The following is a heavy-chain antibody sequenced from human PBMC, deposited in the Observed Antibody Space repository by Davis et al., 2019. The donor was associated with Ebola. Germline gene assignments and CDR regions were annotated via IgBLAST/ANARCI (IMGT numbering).Heavy chain of an antibody. V-gene: IGHV3-21*01. CDR2: ISSYSDYI. CDR3: AKAFFTTHPWFDY. J-gene: IGHJ4*02. D-gene: IGHD4-17*01. Sequence: PGGSLRLSCAASGFPFTTYTLNWVRQAPGKGLECVSSISSYSDYIYYADSVKGRFTISRDNAKNSLYLQMTSLRAEDTAVYYYAKAFFTTHPWFDYWGQGILVTVSS. CDR1: GFPFTTYT.